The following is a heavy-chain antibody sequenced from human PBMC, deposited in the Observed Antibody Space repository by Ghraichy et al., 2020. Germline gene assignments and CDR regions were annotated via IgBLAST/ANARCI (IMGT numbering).Heavy chain of an antibody. Sequence: GGSLRLSCADSGFTFRNAWMTWVRQAPGKGLEWAGRIKSQTDGGTKDYPAHVRGRFTVSRDDSKNTVYLQMNSLRTEDTAVYYCTTGRGSGSETVDYWGQGTLVT. J-gene: IGHJ4*02. CDR3: TTGRGSGSETVDY. CDR2: IKSQTDGGTK. CDR1: GFTFRNAW. D-gene: IGHD3-10*01. V-gene: IGHV3-15*01.